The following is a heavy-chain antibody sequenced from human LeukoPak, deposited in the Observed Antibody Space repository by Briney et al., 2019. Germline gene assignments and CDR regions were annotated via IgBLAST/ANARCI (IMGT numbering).Heavy chain of an antibody. CDR3: ARLKGAGTNYYYYYMHV. Sequence: SETLSRTCAVYGGSCSGYYWSWIRQPPGQGLEWIGEINHSGSTNYNPSLKSRVTISVDRSKNQFSLKLSSVTAAATAVYYWARLKGAGTNYYYYYMHVWGKETTVTISS. CDR2: INHSGST. V-gene: IGHV4-34*01. D-gene: IGHD6-19*01. J-gene: IGHJ6*03. CDR1: GGSCSGYY.